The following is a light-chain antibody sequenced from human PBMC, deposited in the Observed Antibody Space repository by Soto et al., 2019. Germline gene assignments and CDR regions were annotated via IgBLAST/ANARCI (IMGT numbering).Light chain of an antibody. CDR2: GNT. CDR1: SSNIGAGYD. J-gene: IGLJ3*02. V-gene: IGLV1-40*01. Sequence: QSVLTQPPSVSGAPGQRVTISCTGSSSNIGAGYDVHWYQQLPGTAPKLLIYGNTNRLSGVPDRFSGSKSGTSASLAITGLQAEDEADYYCQSYDSSFWVFGGGTKVTVL. CDR3: QSYDSSFWV.